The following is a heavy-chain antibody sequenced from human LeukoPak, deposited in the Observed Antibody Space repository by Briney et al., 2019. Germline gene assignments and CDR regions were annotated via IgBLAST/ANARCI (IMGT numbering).Heavy chain of an antibody. D-gene: IGHD5-18*01. Sequence: GGSLRLSCAASGFTLSSYAMSWVRQAPGKGLEWVSAISGSGGSTYYADSVKGRFTISRDNSKNTLYLQMNSLRAEDTAVYYCAKSVVGYSYAAPIFDYWGQGTLVTVSS. CDR1: GFTLSSYA. J-gene: IGHJ4*02. V-gene: IGHV3-23*01. CDR3: AKSVVGYSYAAPIFDY. CDR2: ISGSGGST.